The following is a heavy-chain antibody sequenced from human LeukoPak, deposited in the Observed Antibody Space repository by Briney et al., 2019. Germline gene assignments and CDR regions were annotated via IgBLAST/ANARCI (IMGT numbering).Heavy chain of an antibody. J-gene: IGHJ4*02. CDR1: GGTFSSYA. Sequence: SVKVSCKASGGTFSSYAISWGRQAPGQGLEWMGGIIPIFGTANYAQKFQGRVTITADESTSTAYMELSSLRSEDTAVYYCARDHIVPSYYFDYWGQGTLVTVSS. D-gene: IGHD5-12*01. CDR2: IIPIFGTA. V-gene: IGHV1-69*13. CDR3: ARDHIVPSYYFDY.